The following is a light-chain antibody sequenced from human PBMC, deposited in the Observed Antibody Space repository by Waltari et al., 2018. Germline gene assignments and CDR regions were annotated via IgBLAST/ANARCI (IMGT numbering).Light chain of an antibody. Sequence: QSALTQPASVSGSPGQSIPISCTGTSSDVGGYNYVSRYQQHPGKAPKLMIYDVSNRPSGVSNRFSGSKSGNTASLTISGLQAEDEADYYCSSYTSSSTSHVVFGGGTKLTVL. CDR2: DVS. CDR1: SSDVGGYNY. CDR3: SSYTSSSTSHVV. J-gene: IGLJ2*01. V-gene: IGLV2-14*03.